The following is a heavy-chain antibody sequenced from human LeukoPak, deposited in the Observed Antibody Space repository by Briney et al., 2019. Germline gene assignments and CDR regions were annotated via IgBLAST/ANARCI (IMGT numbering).Heavy chain of an antibody. Sequence: PGGSLRLSCAASGFTFSSYSMNRVRQAPGKGLEWLSYISSSSSIIYYADSVKGRFTISRDNAKNSLYLQMNSLRDEDTAVYYCARDGDSSGYYAAFDIWGQGTMVTVSS. D-gene: IGHD3-22*01. CDR1: GFTFSSYS. V-gene: IGHV3-48*02. CDR2: ISSSSSII. CDR3: ARDGDSSGYYAAFDI. J-gene: IGHJ3*02.